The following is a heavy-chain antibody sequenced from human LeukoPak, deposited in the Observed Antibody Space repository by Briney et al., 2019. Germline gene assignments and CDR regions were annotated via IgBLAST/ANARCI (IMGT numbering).Heavy chain of an antibody. CDR2: IIPILGIA. Sequence: SVKVSCKASGGTFSSYAISWVRQAPGQGLEWMGRIIPILGIANYAQKFQGRVTITADKSTSTAYMELSSLRSEDTAVYYCARSKGVGSGYYDAFDIWGQGTMVTVSS. D-gene: IGHD3-22*01. V-gene: IGHV1-69*04. CDR1: GGTFSSYA. CDR3: ARSKGVGSGYYDAFDI. J-gene: IGHJ3*02.